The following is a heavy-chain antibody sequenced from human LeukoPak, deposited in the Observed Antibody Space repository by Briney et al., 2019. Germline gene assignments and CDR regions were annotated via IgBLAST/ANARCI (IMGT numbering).Heavy chain of an antibody. CDR1: GFTFSSYG. Sequence: GGSLRLSCAASGFTFSSYGMSWVRQAPGKGLEWVSSISNSGGSTYHADSVKGRFTISRDNSKNTLYLQMNSLRAEDTAVYYCARAGGDYRIDYWGQGTLVTVSS. CDR2: ISNSGGST. V-gene: IGHV3-23*01. D-gene: IGHD4-17*01. J-gene: IGHJ4*02. CDR3: ARAGGDYRIDY.